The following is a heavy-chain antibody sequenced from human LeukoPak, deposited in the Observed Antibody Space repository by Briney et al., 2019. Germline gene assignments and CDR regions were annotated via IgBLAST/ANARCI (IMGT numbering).Heavy chain of an antibody. CDR2: INPSGGSS. V-gene: IGHV1-46*01. D-gene: IGHD5-18*01. J-gene: IGHJ1*01. CDR3: ARGDSAEYFHH. CDR1: GYTFTSYY. Sequence: ASVKVSCKASGYTFTSYYMHWVRQAPGQGLEWMGIINPSGGSSNYAQKFQGRVTMTTDTSTSTVYMELNSLRSEDTAVYYCARGDSAEYFHHWGQGTLVTVSS.